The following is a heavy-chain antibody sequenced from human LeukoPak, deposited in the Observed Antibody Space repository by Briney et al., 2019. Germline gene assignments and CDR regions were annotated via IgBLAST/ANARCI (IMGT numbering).Heavy chain of an antibody. D-gene: IGHD1-26*01. CDR1: GYTFTSYA. Sequence: GASVKVSCKASGYTFTSYAMHWVRQAPGQRLEWMGWINAGNGNTKYSQEFQGRVTITRNTSISTAYMELSSLRSEDTAVYYCAGGLQWELPGAFDIWGQGTMVTVSS. V-gene: IGHV1-3*03. CDR3: AGGLQWELPGAFDI. J-gene: IGHJ3*02. CDR2: INAGNGNT.